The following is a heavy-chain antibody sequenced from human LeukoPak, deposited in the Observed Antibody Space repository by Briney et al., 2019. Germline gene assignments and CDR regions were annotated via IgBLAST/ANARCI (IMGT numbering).Heavy chain of an antibody. Sequence: EASVKVSCKASGYTFTSYGISWVRQAPGQGLEWMGWISAYNGNTNYAQKLQGRVTMTTDTSTSTAYMELRSLRSDDTAVYYCATIGYCSSTSCPYYYYGMDVWGNGTTVTVSS. CDR1: GYTFTSYG. CDR3: ATIGYCSSTSCPYYYYGMDV. D-gene: IGHD2-2*01. J-gene: IGHJ6*04. V-gene: IGHV1-18*04. CDR2: ISAYNGNT.